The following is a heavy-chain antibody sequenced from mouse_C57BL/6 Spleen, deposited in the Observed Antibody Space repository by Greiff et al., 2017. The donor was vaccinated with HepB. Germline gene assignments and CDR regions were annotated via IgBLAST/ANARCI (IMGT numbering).Heavy chain of an antibody. J-gene: IGHJ2*01. CDR3: ARGYYGSRLPGNYFDY. Sequence: VQLQQSGPVLVKPGASVKMSCKASGYTFTDYYMNWVKQSHGKSLEWIGVINPYNGGTSYNQKFKGKATLTVDKSSSTAYMELNSLTSEDSAVYYCARGYYGSRLPGNYFDYWGQGTTLTVSS. V-gene: IGHV1-19*01. CDR1: GYTFTDYY. CDR2: INPYNGGT. D-gene: IGHD1-1*01.